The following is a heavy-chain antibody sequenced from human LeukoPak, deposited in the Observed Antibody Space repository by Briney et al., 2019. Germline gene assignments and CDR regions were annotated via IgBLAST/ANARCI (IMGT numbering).Heavy chain of an antibody. CDR1: GFTFSSYW. D-gene: IGHD2-15*01. CDR2: INSDGSGT. V-gene: IGHV3-74*01. Sequence: GGSLRLSWAASGFTFSSYWMHWVRQAAGKGLVWVSRINSDGSGTSYADSVKGRFTISRDNAKNTLYLQMNSLRAEDTAVYYCARGRLGYCSSGRCYSDQDRAFDIWGQGTMVTVSS. CDR3: ARGRLGYCSSGRCYSDQDRAFDI. J-gene: IGHJ3*02.